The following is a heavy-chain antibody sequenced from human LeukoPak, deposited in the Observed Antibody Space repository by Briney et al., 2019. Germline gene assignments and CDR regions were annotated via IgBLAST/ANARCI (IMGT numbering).Heavy chain of an antibody. V-gene: IGHV3-30-3*01. Sequence: GRSLRLSCAASGFTFSSYAMHWVRQAPGKGLEWVAVISYDGSNKYYADSVKGRFTISRDDSKNTLYLQMNSLRAEDTAVYYCARLAVLSRGYWGQGTLVTVSS. J-gene: IGHJ4*02. CDR3: ARLAVLSRGY. CDR2: ISYDGSNK. D-gene: IGHD3-10*01. CDR1: GFTFSSYA.